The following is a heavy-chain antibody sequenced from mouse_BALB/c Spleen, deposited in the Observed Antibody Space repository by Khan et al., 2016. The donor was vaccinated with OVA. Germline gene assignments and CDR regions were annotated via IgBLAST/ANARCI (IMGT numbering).Heavy chain of an antibody. J-gene: IGHJ4*01. CDR2: IWSGGSA. CDR3: ARRGGLGRWYAMDY. D-gene: IGHD4-1*01. Sequence: VELVESGPGLVQPSQSLSITCTVSGFSLTNYAVHWVRQSPGKGLEWLGVIWSGGSADYNAAFISRLSITKDNSKSQVFFEMNSLQPNDTAIYXCARRGGLGRWYAMDYWGQGTSVTVSS. CDR1: GFSLTNYA. V-gene: IGHV2-2*02.